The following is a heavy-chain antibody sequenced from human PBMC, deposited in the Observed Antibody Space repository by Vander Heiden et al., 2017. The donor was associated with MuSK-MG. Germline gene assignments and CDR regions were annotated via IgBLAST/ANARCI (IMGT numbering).Heavy chain of an antibody. V-gene: IGHV6-1*01. CDR1: GDSVSSNSAS. D-gene: IGHD2-15*01. J-gene: IGHJ5*02. CDR2: TYYRSKWYN. CDR3: AREGYCSGGSCYEGFDP. Sequence: QVQLQQSGPGLVTPSQTLSLTCAISGDSVSSNSASWNWIRQSPSRGLEWLGRTYYRSKWYNDYAVSVKSRITINPDTSKNQFSLQLNSVTPEDTAVYYCAREGYCSGGSCYEGFDPWGQGTLVTVSS.